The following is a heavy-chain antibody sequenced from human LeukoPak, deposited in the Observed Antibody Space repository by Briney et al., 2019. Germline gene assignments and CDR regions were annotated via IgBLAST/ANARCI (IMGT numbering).Heavy chain of an antibody. CDR2: ISASGGST. J-gene: IGHJ4*02. D-gene: IGHD2-15*01. CDR3: AKLWGGGSCYWNY. V-gene: IGHV3-23*01. CDR1: GFTFSSYA. Sequence: GGSLRLSCSASGFTFSSYAMSWVRQAPGKGLEWVSGISASGGSTYYADSVKGRFTISRDNSKNTLYLQMNSLRAEDTAVYYGAKLWGGGSCYWNYWGQGTLLTVSS.